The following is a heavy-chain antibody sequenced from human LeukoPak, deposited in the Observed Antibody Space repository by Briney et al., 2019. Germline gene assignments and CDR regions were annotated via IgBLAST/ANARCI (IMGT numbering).Heavy chain of an antibody. CDR1: GFTFSSYA. D-gene: IGHD1/OR15-1a*01. J-gene: IGHJ4*02. CDR2: ISGSGGST. CDR3: ASQNRYNWNTRTENNDY. Sequence: QPGRSLRLSCAASGFTFSSYAMSWVRQAPXKXLEWVSAISGSGGSTYYADSVKGRFTISRDNSKNTLYLQMNSLRAEDTAVYYCASQNRYNWNTRTENNDYWGQGTLVTVSS. V-gene: IGHV3-23*01.